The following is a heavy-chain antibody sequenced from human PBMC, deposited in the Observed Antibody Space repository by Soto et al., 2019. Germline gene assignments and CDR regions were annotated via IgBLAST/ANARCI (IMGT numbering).Heavy chain of an antibody. CDR1: GDSISSSNW. V-gene: IGHV4-4*02. CDR2: IYHSGGT. D-gene: IGHD1-26*01. J-gene: IGHJ4*02. Sequence: QVQLQESGPGLVKPSGTLSLTCAVSGDSISSSNWWTWVRQPRGKGLEWVGEIYHSGGTNYNPTLQGRVTISIDKSRNQFSLDVRSVTAADTAIYYCARGAKERTFDFGGEGTLVTVSS. CDR3: ARGAKERTFDF.